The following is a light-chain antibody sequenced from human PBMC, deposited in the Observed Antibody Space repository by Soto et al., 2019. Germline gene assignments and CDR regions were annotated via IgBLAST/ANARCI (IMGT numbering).Light chain of an antibody. V-gene: IGLV2-8*01. J-gene: IGLJ2*01. Sequence: QSALTQPPSASGSPGQSVTISCTGTSSDVGGHNYVSWYQQYPGKAPKLMIYEVSKRPSGVPDRFSGSKSVNTASLTVSGLQAEDEADYYCSSYAGSTNLIFGGGTQLTV. CDR2: EVS. CDR3: SSYAGSTNLI. CDR1: SSDVGGHNY.